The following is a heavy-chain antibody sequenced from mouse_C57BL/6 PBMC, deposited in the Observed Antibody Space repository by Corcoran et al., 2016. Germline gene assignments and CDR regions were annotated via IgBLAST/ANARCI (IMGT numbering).Heavy chain of an antibody. CDR1: GYTFTDYY. V-gene: IGHV1-26*01. Sequence: EVQLQQSGPELVKPGASVKISCKASGYTFTDYYMNWVKQSHGKSLEWIGDINPNNGGTSYNQKFKGKATLTVDKSSSTAYMELRSLTSEDSAVYDGARDGSSYDYWGQGTTLTVSS. CDR3: ARDGSSYDY. CDR2: INPNNGGT. D-gene: IGHD1-1*01. J-gene: IGHJ2*01.